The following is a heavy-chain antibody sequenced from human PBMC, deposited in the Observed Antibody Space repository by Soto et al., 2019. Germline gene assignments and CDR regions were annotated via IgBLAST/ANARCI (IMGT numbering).Heavy chain of an antibody. D-gene: IGHD6-13*01. CDR2: IKQDGSEK. CDR1: GFTFISYW. J-gene: IGHJ6*02. CDR3: ARIASAGRGWDV. Sequence: EVQLVESGGGLVQPGGSLRLSYAAYGFTFISYWMSWVRQAPVKGLEWVGNIKQDGSEKNYVDLMEGRFTISRDNAENSLYLQMNSLRAEDTAVYYCARIASAGRGWDVWGQGTTVVVSS. V-gene: IGHV3-7*01.